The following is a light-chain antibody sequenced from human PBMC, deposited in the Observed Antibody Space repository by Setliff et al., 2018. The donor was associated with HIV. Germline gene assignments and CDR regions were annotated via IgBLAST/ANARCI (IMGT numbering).Light chain of an antibody. CDR1: NIGSKS. V-gene: IGLV3-21*03. CDR2: DDN. Sequence: YELTQPPSVSVAPGKTATITCGGNNIGSKSVHWYQQKPGQAPVLVVYDDNDRPSGIPERFSGSNSGNTATLTISRVEAGDEADYYCQVWDSSSDHHVFGTGTKVTV. CDR3: QVWDSSSDHHV. J-gene: IGLJ1*01.